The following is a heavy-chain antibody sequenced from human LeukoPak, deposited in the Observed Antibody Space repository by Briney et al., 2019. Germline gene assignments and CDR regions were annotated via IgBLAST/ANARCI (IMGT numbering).Heavy chain of an antibody. J-gene: IGHJ5*02. CDR3: AGLNIDPSGWYGNWFDP. Sequence: KTSETLSLTCSLSSGSIASYYWSWVRQPPGKGLEWMGYISYTGTTVYNASLKGRLTLSIDTSKNQFSLSLNSVTAADTAFYYCAGLNIDPSGWYGNWFDPWGRGTLVTVS. V-gene: IGHV4-59*08. CDR2: ISYTGTT. CDR1: SGSIASYY. D-gene: IGHD6-19*01.